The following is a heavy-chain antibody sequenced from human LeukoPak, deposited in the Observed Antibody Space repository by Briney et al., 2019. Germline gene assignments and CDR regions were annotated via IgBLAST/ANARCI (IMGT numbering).Heavy chain of an antibody. D-gene: IGHD3-10*01. J-gene: IGHJ4*02. V-gene: IGHV4-39*07. Sequence: PSETLSLTCTVSGGSISSSSYYWGWIRQPPGKGLEWIGRIYTSGSTNYNPSLKSRVTMSVDTSKNQFSLKLSSVTAADTAVYYCARGSYYYGSGSYKFDYWGQGTLVTVSS. CDR2: IYTSGST. CDR1: GGSISSSSYY. CDR3: ARGSYYYGSGSYKFDY.